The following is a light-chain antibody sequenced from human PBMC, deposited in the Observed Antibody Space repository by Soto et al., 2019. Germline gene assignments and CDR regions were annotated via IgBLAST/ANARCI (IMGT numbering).Light chain of an antibody. Sequence: DIQMTHSPVSLSASLGDRVTITCRASQSISDYLNWYQQKPGKGPKLLIFAASSLQVGVPSRFRGSGSGTDFTLTISSLQPEDVATYYCQQSHSAPLTFGPGTTVDIK. V-gene: IGKV1-39*01. CDR1: QSISDY. CDR3: QQSHSAPLT. J-gene: IGKJ3*01. CDR2: AAS.